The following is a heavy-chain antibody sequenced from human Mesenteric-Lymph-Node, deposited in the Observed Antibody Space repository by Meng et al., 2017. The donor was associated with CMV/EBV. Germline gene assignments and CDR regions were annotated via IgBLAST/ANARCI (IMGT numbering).Heavy chain of an antibody. CDR1: ASSGSYY. D-gene: IGHD3-3*01. CDR3: ARGSNYDFWSDKGHWFDP. Sequence: ASSGSYYWSWLRQPPGKGLEWIGYIYYSGSTNYNPSLKSRVTISVDTSKNQFSLKLSSVTAADTAVYYCARGSNYDFWSDKGHWFDPWGQGTLVTVSS. CDR2: IYYSGST. J-gene: IGHJ5*02. V-gene: IGHV4-61*01.